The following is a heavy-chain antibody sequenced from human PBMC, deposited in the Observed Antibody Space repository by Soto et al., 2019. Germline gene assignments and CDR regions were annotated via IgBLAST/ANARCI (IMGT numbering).Heavy chain of an antibody. CDR2: ISYDGSNK. V-gene: IGHV3-30*18. CDR3: AKDIVGPNAY. Sequence: QVQLVESGGGVVQPGRSLRLSCAASGFTFSSYGMHWVRQAPGKGLEWVAVISYDGSNKYYADSVKGRFTISRDNSKNTLYLQMNSLRAEDTAVYYCAKDIVGPNAYWGQGTLVTVSS. J-gene: IGHJ4*02. D-gene: IGHD2-15*01. CDR1: GFTFSSYG.